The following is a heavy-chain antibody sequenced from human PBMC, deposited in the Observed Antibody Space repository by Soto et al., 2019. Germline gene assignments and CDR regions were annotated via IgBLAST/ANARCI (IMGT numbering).Heavy chain of an antibody. CDR2: IGGSGGYK. D-gene: IGHD6-13*01. Sequence: EVQQLESGGGLVQPGGSLRLSCAASGFFFSSYAMSWVRQAPGKGLEWVSGIGGSGGYKSYADSVKGRFTISRDNSKNTLYLQMESLGAEDTAVYYCAKDAAMVSSTFNYFDYWGQGTLVAVSS. CDR3: AKDAAMVSSTFNYFDY. J-gene: IGHJ4*02. V-gene: IGHV3-23*01. CDR1: GFFFSSYA.